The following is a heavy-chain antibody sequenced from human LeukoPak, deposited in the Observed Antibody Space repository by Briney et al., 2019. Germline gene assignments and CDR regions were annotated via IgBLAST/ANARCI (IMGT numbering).Heavy chain of an antibody. J-gene: IGHJ3*02. D-gene: IGHD6-13*01. Sequence: ASVKVSCKASGYTFTGYYMHWVRQAPGQGLEWMGWINPNSGGTNYAQKFQGWVTMTRDTSISTAYMELSRLRSDDTAVYCCARDHRRIASGAFDIWGQGTMVTVSS. V-gene: IGHV1-2*04. CDR3: ARDHRRIASGAFDI. CDR2: INPNSGGT. CDR1: GYTFTGYY.